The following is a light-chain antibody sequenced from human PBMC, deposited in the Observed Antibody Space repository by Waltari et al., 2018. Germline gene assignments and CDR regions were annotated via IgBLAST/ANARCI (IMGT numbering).Light chain of an antibody. CDR1: SSNIGSNY. CDR2: RNN. V-gene: IGLV1-47*01. J-gene: IGLJ2*01. CDR3: AAWDDSLSGVV. Sequence: QSVLTQPPSASGTPGQRGTISCSGSSSNIGSNYVYWYQQLPGTSPNLLSYRNNLRPSGVPDRVSGSKSGTSASLAISGLRSEDEADYYCAAWDDSLSGVVFGGGTKLTVL.